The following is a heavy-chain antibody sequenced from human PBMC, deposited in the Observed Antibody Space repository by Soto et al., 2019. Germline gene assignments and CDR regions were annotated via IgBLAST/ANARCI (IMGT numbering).Heavy chain of an antibody. J-gene: IGHJ3*02. CDR2: IIPILGIA. Sequence: SVKVSCKASGGTFSSYTISWVRQAPGQGLEWMGRIIPILGIANYAQKFQGRVTITADKSTSTAYMELSSLRSEDTAVYYCARAPEMVRGVIVQAFDIWGQGTMVTVSS. D-gene: IGHD3-10*01. V-gene: IGHV1-69*02. CDR3: ARAPEMVRGVIVQAFDI. CDR1: GGTFSSYT.